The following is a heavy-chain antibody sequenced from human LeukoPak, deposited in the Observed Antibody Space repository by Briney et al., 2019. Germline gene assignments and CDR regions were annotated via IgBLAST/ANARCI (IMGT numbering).Heavy chain of an antibody. CDR2: IWYDGSNK. V-gene: IGHV3-33*06. D-gene: IGHD4-17*01. CDR3: AKSMTTVTTPTVSY. J-gene: IGHJ4*02. Sequence: GGSLRLSCAASGFTFSSYGMHWVRQAPGKGLEWVAVIWYDGSNKYYADSVKGRFTISRDNSENTLYLQMNSLRAEDTAVYYCAKSMTTVTTPTVSYWGQGTLVTVSS. CDR1: GFTFSSYG.